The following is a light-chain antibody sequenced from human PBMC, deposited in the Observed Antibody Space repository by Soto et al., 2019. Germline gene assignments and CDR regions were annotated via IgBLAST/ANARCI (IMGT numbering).Light chain of an antibody. Sequence: IVLTQSPGTLSLSPGERATLSCRASQSVSGSSLAWYQQKPRQAPPLLIYAAATRAPGIPDRFSGSGSGTDFTLTISRLEPEDFAVYCCQQYGSSPWTFGQGTRLEIK. V-gene: IGKV3-20*01. CDR3: QQYGSSPWT. CDR2: AAA. CDR1: QSVSGSS. J-gene: IGKJ5*01.